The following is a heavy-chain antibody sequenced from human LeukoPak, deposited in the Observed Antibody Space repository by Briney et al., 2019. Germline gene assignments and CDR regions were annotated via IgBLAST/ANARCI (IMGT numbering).Heavy chain of an antibody. CDR2: INPNSGGT. J-gene: IGHJ6*02. CDR3: ARSPAPRGYYGMEV. CDR1: GYTFTGYY. D-gene: IGHD3-10*01. V-gene: IGHV1-2*02. Sequence: ASVKVSCKASGYTFTGYYMHWVRQAPGQGLEWMGWINPNSGGTNYAQKFQGRVTMTRDTSISTSYMELSRLRSDDTAVYYCARSPAPRGYYGMEVWGQGTTVTVSS.